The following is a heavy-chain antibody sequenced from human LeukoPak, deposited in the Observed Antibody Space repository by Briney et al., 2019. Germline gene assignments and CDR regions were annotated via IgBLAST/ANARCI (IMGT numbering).Heavy chain of an antibody. J-gene: IGHJ3*02. V-gene: IGHV1-69*13. CDR3: AREQQLGHYAAFDI. CDR1: GGTFSSYA. CDR2: IIPIFGTA. D-gene: IGHD6-13*01. Sequence: GASVKVSCKASGGTFSSYAISWVRQAPGQGLEWMGGIIPIFGTANYAQKFQGRVTITADESTSTAYMELSSLRSEDTAVYYCAREQQLGHYAAFDIWGQGTMVTVSS.